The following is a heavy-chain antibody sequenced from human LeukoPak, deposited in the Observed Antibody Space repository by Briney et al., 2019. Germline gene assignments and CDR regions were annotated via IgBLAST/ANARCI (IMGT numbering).Heavy chain of an antibody. CDR3: ARDLTSDSSGMDV. J-gene: IGHJ6*02. V-gene: IGHV3-21*01. CDR2: ISSSSSYI. CDR1: GFTFSSYS. Sequence: GGSLRLSCAASGFTFSSYSMNWVRQAPGKGLEWVSSISSSSSYIYYADSVKGRFTISRDNAKNSLYLQMNSLRAEDTVVYYCARDLTSDSSGMDVWGQGTTVTVSS. D-gene: IGHD6-13*01.